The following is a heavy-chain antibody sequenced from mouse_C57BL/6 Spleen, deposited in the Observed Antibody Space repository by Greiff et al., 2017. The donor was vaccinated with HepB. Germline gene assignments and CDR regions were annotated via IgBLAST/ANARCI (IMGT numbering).Heavy chain of an antibody. CDR2: IYPGSGST. CDR1: GYTFTSYW. J-gene: IGHJ2*01. CDR3: AREGGITTVVGYYFDY. V-gene: IGHV1-55*01. D-gene: IGHD1-1*01. Sequence: QVQLQQPGAELVKPGASVKMSCKASGYTFTSYWITWVKQRPGQGLEWIGDIYPGSGSTNYNEKFKSKATLTVDTSSSTAYMQLSSLTSEDSAVYYCAREGGITTVVGYYFDYWGQGTTLTVSS.